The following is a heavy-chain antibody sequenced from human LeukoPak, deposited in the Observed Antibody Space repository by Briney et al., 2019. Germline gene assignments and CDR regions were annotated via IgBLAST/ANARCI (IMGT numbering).Heavy chain of an antibody. D-gene: IGHD3-22*01. J-gene: IGHJ4*02. Sequence: GGSLRLSCAASGFTFSSYSMNWVRQAPGKGLEWVSSISSSSSYIYYADSVKGRFTISRDNAKNSLYLQMNSLRAEDTAVYYCARDSFPEHYYDSSGYYPRGYFDYWGQGTLVTVSS. V-gene: IGHV3-21*01. CDR1: GFTFSSYS. CDR2: ISSSSSYI. CDR3: ARDSFPEHYYDSSGYYPRGYFDY.